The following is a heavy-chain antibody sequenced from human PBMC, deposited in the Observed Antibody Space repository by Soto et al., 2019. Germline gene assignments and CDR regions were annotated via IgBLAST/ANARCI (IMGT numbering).Heavy chain of an antibody. V-gene: IGHV1-18*01. D-gene: IGHD2-8*02. CDR3: XXXXXSGVVDY. Sequence: QVQLVQSGAEVKKPGASVKVSCKASGYTFTSYGISWVRQAPGQGLEWMGWISAYNGNTNYAQKLQGRVTMTTDTXXXTXXXXXXXXXXXXXXXXXXXXXXXSGVVDYWGQGTLVTVSS. J-gene: IGHJ4*02. CDR2: ISAYNGNT. CDR1: GYTFTSYG.